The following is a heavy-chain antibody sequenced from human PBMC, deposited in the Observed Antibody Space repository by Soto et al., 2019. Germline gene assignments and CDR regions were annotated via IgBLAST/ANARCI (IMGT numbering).Heavy chain of an antibody. CDR1: GGSISSSNW. V-gene: IGHV4-4*02. Sequence: SETLSLTCAVSGGSISSSNWWSWVRQPPGKGLDWIGEIYHSGSTNYNPSLKSRVTISVDKSKNQFSLRLSSVTAADTAVYYCATAYYYYDSSGYLGRWAFDIWGQGTMVTVSS. CDR3: ATAYYYYDSSGYLGRWAFDI. CDR2: IYHSGST. D-gene: IGHD3-22*01. J-gene: IGHJ3*02.